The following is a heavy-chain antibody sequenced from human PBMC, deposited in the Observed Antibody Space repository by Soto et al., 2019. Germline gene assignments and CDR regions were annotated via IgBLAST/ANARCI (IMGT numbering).Heavy chain of an antibody. J-gene: IGHJ3*02. CDR1: GFTFSSYS. Sequence: PGGSLKLSCXASGFTFSSYSMNWVRQAPGKGLEWVSSISSSSSYIYYADSVKGRFTISRDNAKNSLYLQMNSLRAEDTAVHYCARVSSYYDFWSGTPDAFDIWGQGTMVTVSS. D-gene: IGHD3-3*01. V-gene: IGHV3-21*01. CDR3: ARVSSYYDFWSGTPDAFDI. CDR2: ISSSSSYI.